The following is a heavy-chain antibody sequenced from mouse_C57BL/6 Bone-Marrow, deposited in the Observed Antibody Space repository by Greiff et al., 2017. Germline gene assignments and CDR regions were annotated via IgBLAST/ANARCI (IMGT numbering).Heavy chain of an antibody. V-gene: IGHV1-80*01. CDR3: ASYYGSKYYYAMDY. D-gene: IGHD1-1*01. CDR1: GYAFSSYW. J-gene: IGHJ4*01. Sequence: VLLVESGAELVKPGASVKISCKASGYAFSSYWMNWVKQRPGKGLEWIGQIYPGDGDTNYNGKFKGKATLTADKSSSTAYMQLSSLTSEDTAVYFWASYYGSKYYYAMDYWGQGTSVTVSS. CDR2: IYPGDGDT.